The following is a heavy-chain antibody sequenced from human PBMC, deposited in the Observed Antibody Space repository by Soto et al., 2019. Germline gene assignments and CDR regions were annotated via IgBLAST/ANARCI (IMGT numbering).Heavy chain of an antibody. Sequence: QLQLQESGPGLVKPSETLSLTCTVSGGSISSYYWSWIRQPPGKGLEWIGYNYYSGSTNYNPSLKSRVTISVDTSKNQFSLKLSSVTAADTAVYYCAGDIVGTADTARYNWFDPWGKGTLVTVSS. CDR2: NYYSGST. V-gene: IGHV4-59*01. J-gene: IGHJ5*02. CDR3: AGDIVGTADTARYNWFDP. D-gene: IGHD5-18*01. CDR1: GGSISSYY.